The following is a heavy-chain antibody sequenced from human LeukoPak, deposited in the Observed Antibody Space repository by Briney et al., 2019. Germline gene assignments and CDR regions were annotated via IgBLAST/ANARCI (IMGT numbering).Heavy chain of an antibody. CDR2: IYQSGST. CDR1: GGSISSTDY. V-gene: IGHV4-4*02. D-gene: IGHD2-15*01. Sequence: PSETLSLTCAVSGGSISSTDYWSWVRQPPGKGLEWIGEIYQSGSTNYSPSLKSRVTISVDTSKNQFSLKLSSVTAADTAVYYCARFRYCSGGSCSAFDPWGQGTLVTVSS. J-gene: IGHJ5*02. CDR3: ARFRYCSGGSCSAFDP.